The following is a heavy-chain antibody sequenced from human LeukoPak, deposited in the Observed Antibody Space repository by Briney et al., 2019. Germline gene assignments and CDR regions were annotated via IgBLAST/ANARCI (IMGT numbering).Heavy chain of an antibody. CDR2: IYSGGST. D-gene: IGHD4-17*01. CDR3: ARWGTVSYFDY. J-gene: IGHJ4*02. CDR1: GFTVSSNY. Sequence: GGSLRLSRAASGFTVSSNYMSWVRQAPGKGLEWVSVIYSGGSTYYADSVKGRFTISRDNSKNTLYLRMNSLRAEDTAVYYCARWGTVSYFDYWGQGTLVTVSS. V-gene: IGHV3-66*02.